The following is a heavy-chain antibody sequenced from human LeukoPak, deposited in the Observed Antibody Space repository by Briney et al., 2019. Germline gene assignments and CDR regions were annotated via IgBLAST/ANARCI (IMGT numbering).Heavy chain of an antibody. V-gene: IGHV4-34*01. Sequence: SETLSLTCAVCGGSFSGYYWSWIRQPPGKGLEWIGEINHSGSTNYNPSLKSRVTISVDTSKNQFSLKLSSVTAADTAVYYCARDRTYYVWGSYHLFDYWGQGTLVTVSS. CDR1: GGSFSGYY. J-gene: IGHJ4*02. CDR3: ARDRTYYVWGSYHLFDY. CDR2: INHSGST. D-gene: IGHD3-16*02.